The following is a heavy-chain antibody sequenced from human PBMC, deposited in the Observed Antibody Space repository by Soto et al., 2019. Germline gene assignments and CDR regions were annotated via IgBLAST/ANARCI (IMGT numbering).Heavy chain of an antibody. CDR1: GYNFVTFG. V-gene: IGHV1-18*01. D-gene: IGHD2-15*01. CDR3: ARDSRRAGYCSGGSCPNWFDP. Sequence: ASVKVSCKASGYNFVTFGVSWVRQAPGQGLEWMGWITPDNGNTNYAQKLQGRVTMTTDTSTSTAYMELRSLRSDDTAVYYCARDSRRAGYCSGGSCPNWFDPWGQGTLVTVSS. CDR2: ITPDNGNT. J-gene: IGHJ5*02.